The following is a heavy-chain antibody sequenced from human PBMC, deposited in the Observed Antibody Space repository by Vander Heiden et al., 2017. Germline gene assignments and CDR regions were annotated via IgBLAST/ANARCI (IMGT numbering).Heavy chain of an antibody. Sequence: QLQLQESGRGLAKPSETPSPTCTASGGSDSGSSDYGGWTRQRPGKGLEWSGSSHYSGTTYYSPSLKSRVTISVDTSKNQFSLKLSSVTAADTAVYYCARNRGANWGLVDHWGQGTLVTVSS. CDR1: GGSDSGSSDY. V-gene: IGHV4-39*01. CDR3: ARNRGANWGLVDH. CDR2: SHYSGTT. D-gene: IGHD7-27*01. J-gene: IGHJ4*02.